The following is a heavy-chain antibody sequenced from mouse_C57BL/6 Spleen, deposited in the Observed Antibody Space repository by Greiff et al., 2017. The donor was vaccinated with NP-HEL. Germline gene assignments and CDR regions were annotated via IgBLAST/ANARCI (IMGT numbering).Heavy chain of an antibody. J-gene: IGHJ3*01. CDR2: IWRGGST. V-gene: IGHV2-5*01. CDR3: AKWGYYDYDKAWFAY. CDR1: GFSLTSYG. Sequence: VQLQQSGPGLVQPSQCLSIPCTVSGFSLTSYGVHWVRQSPGKGLEWLGVIWRGGSTDYNAAFMSRLSITKDNSKSQVFFKMNSLQADETAIYDGAKWGYYDYDKAWFAYWGQGTLVTVSA. D-gene: IGHD2-4*01.